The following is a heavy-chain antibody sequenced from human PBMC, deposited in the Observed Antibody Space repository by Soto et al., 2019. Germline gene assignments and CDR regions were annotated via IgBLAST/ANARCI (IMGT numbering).Heavy chain of an antibody. V-gene: IGHV4-4*07. D-gene: IGHD5-18*01. CDR3: AREGSYNAYNFAHGIQLWSFDF. CDR1: GCSINTFY. J-gene: IGHJ4*02. Sequence: XETLCLTCTVSGCSINTFYWSWVRQPAGKGLDWIGRIFSSGSTSFNPSLESRVAMSVDTSKNHFSLNLSSVTAADMAVYYCAREGSYNAYNFAHGIQLWSFDFWGQGDLVTVSS. CDR2: IFSSGST.